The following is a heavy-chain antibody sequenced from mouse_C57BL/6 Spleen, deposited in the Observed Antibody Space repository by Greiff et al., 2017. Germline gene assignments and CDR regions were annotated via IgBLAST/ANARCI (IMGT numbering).Heavy chain of an antibody. Sequence: QVQLQQPGAELVKPGASVKLSCKASGYTFTSYCMHWVKQRPGQGLEWIGMIRPNSGSANYNETFKNKATLTVDKSSSTAYMELSSLTSEDSEVYYGARSGYYYCSSNYAMDYWGQGTSVTVSS. V-gene: IGHV1-64*01. D-gene: IGHD1-1*01. CDR1: GYTFTSYC. CDR2: IRPNSGSA. CDR3: ARSGYYYCSSNYAMDY. J-gene: IGHJ4*01.